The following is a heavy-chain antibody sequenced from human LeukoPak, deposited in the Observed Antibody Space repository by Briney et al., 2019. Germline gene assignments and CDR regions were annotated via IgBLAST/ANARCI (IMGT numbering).Heavy chain of an antibody. CDR2: ISGSGSST. J-gene: IGHJ4*02. CDR1: GVTFSSYA. CDR3: AKLGGYYLVYYFDY. Sequence: PGGSLRLSCAASGVTFSSYAMSWVRQAPGKGLEWVSGISGSGSSTYYADSVKGRYTITRDNSKNTLYLQMNSLRAEDTAIYYCAKLGGYYLVYYFDYWGQGTLVTVSS. D-gene: IGHD3-22*01. V-gene: IGHV3-23*01.